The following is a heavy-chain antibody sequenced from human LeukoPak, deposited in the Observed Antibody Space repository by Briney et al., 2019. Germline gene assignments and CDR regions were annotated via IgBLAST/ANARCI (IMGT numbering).Heavy chain of an antibody. D-gene: IGHD5-24*01. CDR1: GFTVSSNY. J-gene: IGHJ5*02. V-gene: IGHV3-53*01. CDR3: AKITDRNWFDP. Sequence: GGSLRLSCAASGFTVSSNYMSWVRQAPGKGLEWVSVIYSGGSTYYADSVKGRFTISRDNSKNTLYLQMNSLRAEGTAVYYCAKITDRNWFDPWGQGTLVTVSS. CDR2: IYSGGST.